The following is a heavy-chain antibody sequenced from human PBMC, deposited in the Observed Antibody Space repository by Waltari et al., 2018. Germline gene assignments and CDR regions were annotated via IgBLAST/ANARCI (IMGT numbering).Heavy chain of an antibody. CDR2: INSDGSTT. J-gene: IGHJ4*02. V-gene: IGHV3-74*01. D-gene: IGHD2-8*01. CDR1: GFILSSSW. Sequence: EVQLVESGGDLVQPVLSLRLSCIGHGFILSSSWLIWARQLTGEGLVWVARINSDGSTTNYADSVNGRFTISRDNAKNTLYLQINSLSVEDTAIYYCATAGYYRFDFWGQGTLVTVSS. CDR3: ATAGYYRFDF.